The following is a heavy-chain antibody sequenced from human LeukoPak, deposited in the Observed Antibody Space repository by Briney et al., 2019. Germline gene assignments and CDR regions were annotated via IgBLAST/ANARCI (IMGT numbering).Heavy chain of an antibody. D-gene: IGHD3-10*01. V-gene: IGHV1-2*02. CDR1: GYTFTSYY. Sequence: ASVQVSCKTSGYTFTSYYIHWLRQAPGQRFEWMGWSDPKSGATKYEHFQGRVTMTRDTSISTAYMELSRLTSDDTAVYYCARGNFYDNKGYSPELRYWGQGTLVTVSS. CDR2: SDPKSGAT. J-gene: IGHJ4*02. CDR3: ARGNFYDNKGYSPELRY.